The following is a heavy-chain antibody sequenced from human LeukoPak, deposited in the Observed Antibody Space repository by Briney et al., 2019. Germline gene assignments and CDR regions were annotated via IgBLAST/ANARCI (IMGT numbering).Heavy chain of an antibody. CDR1: GGTFSSYA. V-gene: IGHV1-69*13. J-gene: IGHJ5*02. CDR3: ARASKRFGVVPNWFDP. Sequence: LGASVKVSCKASGGTFSSYAISWVRQAPGQGLEWMGGIIPIFGTANYAQKFQGRVTITADESTSTAYMELSSLRSEDTAVYYCARASKRFGVVPNWFDPWGQGTLVTVSS. CDR2: IIPIFGTA. D-gene: IGHD3-3*01.